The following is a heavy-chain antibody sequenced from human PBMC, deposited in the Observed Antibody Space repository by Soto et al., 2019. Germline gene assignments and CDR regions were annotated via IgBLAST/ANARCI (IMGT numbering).Heavy chain of an antibody. CDR3: AKVRVATIFDAVEFDY. Sequence: PGGSLRLSCAASGFTFSSYAMSWVRQAPGKGLEWVSAISGSGGSTYYADSVKGRFTISRDNSKNTLYLQMNSLRAEDTAVYYCAKVRVATIFDAVEFDYWGQGTLVTVSS. V-gene: IGHV3-23*01. CDR2: ISGSGGST. CDR1: GFTFSSYA. D-gene: IGHD5-12*01. J-gene: IGHJ4*02.